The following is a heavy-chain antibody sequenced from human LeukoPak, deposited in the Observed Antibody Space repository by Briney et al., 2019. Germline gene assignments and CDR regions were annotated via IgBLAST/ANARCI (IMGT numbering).Heavy chain of an antibody. CDR1: GFTFSTYG. Sequence: QPGRSLRLSCAASGFTFSTYGMHWVRQAPGKGLEWVALIWYDGSNKYYADSVKGRFTISRDNSKNTLYLQMNSLRAEDTAAYYCARDQGCTSTNCYSLFFHYWGQGTLVTVSS. CDR2: IWYDGSNK. V-gene: IGHV3-33*01. CDR3: ARDQGCTSTNCYSLFFHY. D-gene: IGHD2-2*01. J-gene: IGHJ4*02.